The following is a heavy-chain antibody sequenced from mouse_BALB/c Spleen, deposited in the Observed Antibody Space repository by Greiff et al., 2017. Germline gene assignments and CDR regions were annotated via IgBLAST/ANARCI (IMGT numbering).Heavy chain of an antibody. CDR3: ASDYDSSWFAY. V-gene: IGHV3-6*02. CDR2: IRYDGSN. J-gene: IGHJ3*01. D-gene: IGHD2-4*01. Sequence: EVKVEESGPGLVKPSQSLSFSCSVTGYSITSGYYRNWIRQFPGNKLEWMGYIRYDGSNNYNPSLKNRISITRDTSKNQFFLKLNSVTTEDTATYYCASDYDSSWFAYWGQGTLVTVSA. CDR1: GYSITSGYY.